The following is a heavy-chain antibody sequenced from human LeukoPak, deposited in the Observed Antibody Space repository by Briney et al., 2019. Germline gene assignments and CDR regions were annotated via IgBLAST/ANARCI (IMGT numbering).Heavy chain of an antibody. D-gene: IGHD3-22*01. CDR3: ARGRYDSSGYSFDY. CDR2: IYYSGST. CDR1: GGSISSYY. V-gene: IGHV4-59*01. Sequence: KPSETLSLTCTVSGGSISSYYWSWIRQPPGKGLEWIGYIYYSGSTNYNPSLKSRVTISVDTSKNQFSLKLSSVTAADTAVYYCARGRYDSSGYSFDYWGQGTLVTVSS. J-gene: IGHJ4*02.